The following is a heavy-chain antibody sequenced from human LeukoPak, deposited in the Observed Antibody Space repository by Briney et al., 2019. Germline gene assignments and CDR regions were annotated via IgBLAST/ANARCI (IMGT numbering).Heavy chain of an antibody. J-gene: IGHJ3*02. CDR2: ICDDGSNK. CDR1: GFTFSSYG. D-gene: IGHD6-19*01. Sequence: HPGGSLRLSCAASGFTFSSYGMHWVRQAPAKGLGWVVVICDDGSNKYYADCVMSRFTNSTNNSKNTLYLQMNSVRAEDTAVYYCAKVKWVAGGAFDIWGQGTMVTVSS. V-gene: IGHV3-33*06. CDR3: AKVKWVAGGAFDI.